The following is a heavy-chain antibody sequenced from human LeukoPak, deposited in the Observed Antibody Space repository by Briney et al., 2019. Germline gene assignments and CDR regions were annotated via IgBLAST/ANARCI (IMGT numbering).Heavy chain of an antibody. CDR1: GYTFTGYY. J-gene: IGHJ4*02. CDR3: ARVQESQIDYYFDY. V-gene: IGHV1-2*02. CDR2: INPNSGGT. D-gene: IGHD3-9*01. Sequence: ASVTVSCKASGYTFTGYYMHWVRQAPGQGLEWMGWINPNSGGTNYAQKFQGRVTMTRDTSISTAYMELSRLRSDDTAVYYCARVQESQIDYYFDYWGQGTLVTVSS.